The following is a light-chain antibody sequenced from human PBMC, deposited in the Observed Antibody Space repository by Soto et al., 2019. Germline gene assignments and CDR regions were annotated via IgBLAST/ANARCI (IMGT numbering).Light chain of an antibody. Sequence: QSALTQPRSVSGSPGQSGTISCTRTGSDVGAYNYVSWYQQHPGKAPKFIIYDVSKRPSGVPDRFSGSKSGNTASLTVTGLQAEDEAEYYCCSYAGSPYVFGTGTKVTVL. CDR2: DVS. CDR1: GSDVGAYNY. J-gene: IGLJ1*01. V-gene: IGLV2-11*01. CDR3: CSYAGSPYV.